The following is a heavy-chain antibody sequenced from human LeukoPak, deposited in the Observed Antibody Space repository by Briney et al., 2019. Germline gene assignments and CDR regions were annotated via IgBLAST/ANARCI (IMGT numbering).Heavy chain of an antibody. V-gene: IGHV1-46*01. D-gene: IGHD4-17*01. CDR3: AKYGLSPYFDY. CDR2: INPSGGST. Sequence: ASVKVSRQASGYTFTHYHIHWVRQAPGQGLEWMGIINPSGGSTSNAQKFQGRVTMTRDMSTSTVYMELSSLTSEDMAIYYCAKYGLSPYFDYWGQGTLVTVSS. J-gene: IGHJ4*02. CDR1: GYTFTHYH.